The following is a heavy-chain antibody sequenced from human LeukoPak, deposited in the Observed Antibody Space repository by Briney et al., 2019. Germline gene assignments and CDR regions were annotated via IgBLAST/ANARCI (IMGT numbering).Heavy chain of an antibody. CDR2: LYYSGTT. Sequence: PSETLYLTCTVSGDSISSSGYYWGWIRQSPGKGLEWIGSLYYSGTTYYNPSLKSRVTISADTSKNQFSLKVSSVTAADTAVYYCARRPEALHAFDIWGQGTTVTVSS. CDR3: ARRPEALHAFDI. J-gene: IGHJ3*02. CDR1: GDSISSSGYY. V-gene: IGHV4-39*01.